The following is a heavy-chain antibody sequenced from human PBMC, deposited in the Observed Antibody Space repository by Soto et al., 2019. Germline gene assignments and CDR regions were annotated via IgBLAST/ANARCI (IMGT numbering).Heavy chain of an antibody. D-gene: IGHD6-13*01. J-gene: IGHJ4*02. Sequence: QVQLQESGPGLVEPSETLSLTCTVSGGSISSYYWSWIRQPPGKGLEWIGYIYYSGRTNYNPSLKSRVTISVDTSQNQFSLKLSPVTAADTAVYYCAITGYSSSWGPGGFGYWGQGTLVTVSS. V-gene: IGHV4-59*08. CDR3: AITGYSSSWGPGGFGY. CDR2: IYYSGRT. CDR1: GGSISSYY.